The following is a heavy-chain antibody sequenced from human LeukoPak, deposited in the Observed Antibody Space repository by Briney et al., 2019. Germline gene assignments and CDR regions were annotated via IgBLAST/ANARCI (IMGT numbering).Heavy chain of an antibody. CDR2: ISSSSTI. V-gene: IGHV3-48*04. CDR3: ARDRGGSYSAIDY. Sequence: GGSLRLSCAASGFTFSSYSMNWVRQAPGKGLEWVSFISSSSTIYYADSVKGRFTISRDNAKDSLYLQMNSLRAEDTAVYYCARDRGGSYSAIDYWGQGTLVTVSS. CDR1: GFTFSSYS. D-gene: IGHD1-26*01. J-gene: IGHJ4*02.